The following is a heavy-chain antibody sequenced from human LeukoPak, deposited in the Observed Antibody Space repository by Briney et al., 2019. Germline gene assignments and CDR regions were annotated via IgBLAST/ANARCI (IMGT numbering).Heavy chain of an antibody. V-gene: IGHV4-59*08. Sequence: PSETLSLTCTVSGGSISRYYWSWIRQPPGKGLEWIGYIYYSGSTNYNPSLKSRVTISVDTSKNQFSLKLSSVTAADTAVYYCARLEGKVAASNCFDPWGQGTLDTVSS. CDR1: GGSISRYY. CDR3: ARLEGKVAASNCFDP. D-gene: IGHD2-15*01. J-gene: IGHJ5*02. CDR2: IYYSGST.